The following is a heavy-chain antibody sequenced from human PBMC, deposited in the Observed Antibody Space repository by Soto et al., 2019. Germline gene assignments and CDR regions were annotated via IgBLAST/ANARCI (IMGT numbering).Heavy chain of an antibody. D-gene: IGHD2-2*02. CDR3: ARLNLYPYNWFDP. CDR1: GGSLSSYY. J-gene: IGHJ5*02. Sequence: PSETLSLTCTVSGGSLSSYYWSWIRQPPGKGLEWIGYIYYSGTTNYNPSLKSRVTISVDTSKNQFSLKMTSVTAADTAVYFCARLNLYPYNWFDPWGQGTLVTVSS. V-gene: IGHV4-59*01. CDR2: IYYSGTT.